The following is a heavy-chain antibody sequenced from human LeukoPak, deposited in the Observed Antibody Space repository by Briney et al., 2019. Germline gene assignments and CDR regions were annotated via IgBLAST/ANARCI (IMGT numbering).Heavy chain of an antibody. D-gene: IGHD3-9*01. CDR3: ARAPSHYDLLTGSYDY. Sequence: GGSLRLSCAASGFTFSSYNMNWVRQAPGKGLEWVSSISSSSTYIYYADSVKGRFTISRDNAKNSLYLQMNSLRAEDTAVFYCARAPSHYDLLTGSYDYWGQGTLVTVSS. J-gene: IGHJ4*02. V-gene: IGHV3-21*01. CDR2: ISSSSTYI. CDR1: GFTFSSYN.